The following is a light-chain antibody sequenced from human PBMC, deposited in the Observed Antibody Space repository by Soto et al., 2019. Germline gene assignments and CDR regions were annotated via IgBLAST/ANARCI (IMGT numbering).Light chain of an antibody. CDR2: GAS. V-gene: IGKV3-15*01. CDR1: QSVSHN. Sequence: EIVMTQSPATLSVSPGERATLSCRASQSVSHNLAWYQQKPGQAPRLLFYGASTRATGIPARFSGSGSGTDFTLTISSLQSEDFAVYYWQQSNNWPYTFGQGTKLEIK. CDR3: QQSNNWPYT. J-gene: IGKJ2*01.